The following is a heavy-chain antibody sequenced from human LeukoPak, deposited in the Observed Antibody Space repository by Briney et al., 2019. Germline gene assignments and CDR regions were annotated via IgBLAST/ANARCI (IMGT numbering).Heavy chain of an antibody. CDR3: ARRNPYSSSWYDGFDY. CDR2: MNPNSGNT. V-gene: IGHV1-8*01. D-gene: IGHD6-13*01. J-gene: IGHJ4*02. Sequence: GASVKVSCKASGYTFTSYDINWVRQATGRGLEWMGWMNPNSGNTGYAQKFQGRVTMTRNTSISTAYMELSSLRSEDTAVYYCARRNPYSSSWYDGFDYWGQGTLVTVSS. CDR1: GYTFTSYD.